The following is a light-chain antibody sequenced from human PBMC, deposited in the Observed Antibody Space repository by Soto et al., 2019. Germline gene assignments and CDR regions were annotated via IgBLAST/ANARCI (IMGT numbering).Light chain of an antibody. Sequence: EIVMTQSPATLSVSPGERATLSCRASQSVSSNLAWYQQKPGQAPRLLIYGASTRATGIPARFSGSGSGTEFPLTTSSLQSEDFVVYYCQQYNNWGTFGQGTKVEIK. V-gene: IGKV3-15*01. CDR3: QQYNNWGT. J-gene: IGKJ1*01. CDR2: GAS. CDR1: QSVSSN.